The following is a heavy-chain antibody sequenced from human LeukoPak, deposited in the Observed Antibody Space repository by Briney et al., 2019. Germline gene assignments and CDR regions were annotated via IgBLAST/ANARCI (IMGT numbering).Heavy chain of an antibody. CDR3: ARLPDYPYYFDY. CDR1: GGSISSYY. V-gene: IGHV4-59*08. D-gene: IGHD4-11*01. CDR2: IYYSGST. Sequence: SETLSLTCTVSGGSISSYYWSWIRQPPGKGLEWIGYIYYSGSTNYNPSLKSRVTISVDTSKNQFSLKLSSVTAADTAVYYCARLPDYPYYFDYRGQGTLVTVSS. J-gene: IGHJ4*02.